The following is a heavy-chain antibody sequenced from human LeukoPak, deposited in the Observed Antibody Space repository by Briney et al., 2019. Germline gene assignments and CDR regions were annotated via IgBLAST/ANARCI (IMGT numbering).Heavy chain of an antibody. D-gene: IGHD6-13*01. CDR2: TNPSGGST. J-gene: IGHJ4*02. V-gene: IGHV1-46*01. Sequence: GASVKVSCKASGYTFTTYYMHWVRQAPGQGLEWMGITNPSGGSTTYAQKFQGRVTMTRNTSISTAYMELSSLRSEDTAVYYCARRTLWRKGRYSSSWYWGQGTLVTVSS. CDR1: GYTFTTYY. CDR3: ARRTLWRKGRYSSSWY.